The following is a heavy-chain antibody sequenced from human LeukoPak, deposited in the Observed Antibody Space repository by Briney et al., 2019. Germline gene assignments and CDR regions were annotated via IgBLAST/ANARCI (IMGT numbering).Heavy chain of an antibody. V-gene: IGHV5-51*01. J-gene: IGHJ6*03. CDR1: GYSFTSYW. CDR2: IYPGDSDT. Sequence: GESLKISCKGSGYSFTSYWIGWVRQLPGKGLEWMGIIYPGDSDTRYSPSFQGQVTISADKSISTAYLQWSSLKASDTAMYYCARIYADRGKLAPNYYYYYYMDVWGKGTTVTVSS. CDR3: ARIYADRGKLAPNYYYYYYMDV. D-gene: IGHD6-13*01.